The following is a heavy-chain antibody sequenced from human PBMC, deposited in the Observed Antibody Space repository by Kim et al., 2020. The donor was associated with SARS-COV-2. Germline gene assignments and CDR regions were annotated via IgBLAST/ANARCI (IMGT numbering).Heavy chain of an antibody. CDR3: ARDERMGYDILAGYRGDAFDI. J-gene: IGHJ3*02. CDR1: GGSISSGDYY. D-gene: IGHD3-9*01. V-gene: IGHV4-30-4*01. Sequence: SETLSLTCTVSGGSISSGDYYWSWIRQPPGKGLEWIGYIYYSGSTYYNPSLKSRVTISVDTSKNQFSLKLSSVTAADTAVYYCARDERMGYDILAGYRGDAFDIWGQGTMVTVSS. CDR2: IYYSGST.